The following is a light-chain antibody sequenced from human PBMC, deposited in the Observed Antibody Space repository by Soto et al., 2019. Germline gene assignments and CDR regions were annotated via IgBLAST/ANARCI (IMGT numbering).Light chain of an antibody. CDR3: LLYYGGAQV. J-gene: IGLJ3*02. CDR2: SIN. CDR1: TGAVTSGYY. V-gene: IGLV7-43*01. Sequence: QAVVTQEPSLTVSPGETVTLTCASSTGAVTSGYYPNWFQQKPGQAPRPLIYSINNKHSWTPDRFSGSLLGDKAALTLSGVLPEDEAEYYCLLYYGGAQVFGGGTKVTVL.